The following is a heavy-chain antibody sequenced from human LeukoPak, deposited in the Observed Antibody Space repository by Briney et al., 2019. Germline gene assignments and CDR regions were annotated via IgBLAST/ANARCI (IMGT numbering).Heavy chain of an antibody. CDR3: ARDRGIVGAHDAFDI. CDR1: GGTFSSYA. J-gene: IGHJ3*02. CDR2: ISPIFGTA. Sequence: ASVKVSCKASGGTFSSYAISWVRQAPGQGLEWMGGISPIFGTANYAQKFQGRVTITADESTSTAYMELSSLRSEDTAVSYCARDRGIVGAHDAFDIWGQGTMVTVSS. V-gene: IGHV1-69*13. D-gene: IGHD1-26*01.